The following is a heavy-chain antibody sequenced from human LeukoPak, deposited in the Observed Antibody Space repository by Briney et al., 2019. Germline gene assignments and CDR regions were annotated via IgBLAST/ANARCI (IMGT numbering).Heavy chain of an antibody. Sequence: SETLSLTCTVSGGSISSYYWSWIRQPPGKGLEWIGYIYYSGSTNYNPSLKSRVTISVDTSKNQFSLKLSSVTAADTAVYYCARGPGGGWYLYFDYWGQGTLVTVSS. CDR3: ARGPGGGWYLYFDY. CDR1: GGSISSYY. CDR2: IYYSGST. D-gene: IGHD6-19*01. J-gene: IGHJ4*02. V-gene: IGHV4-59*01.